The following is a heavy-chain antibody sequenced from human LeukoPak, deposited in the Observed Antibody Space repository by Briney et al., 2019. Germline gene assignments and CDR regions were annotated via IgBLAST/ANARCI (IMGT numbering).Heavy chain of an antibody. D-gene: IGHD3-22*01. J-gene: IGHJ4*02. Sequence: GGSLRLSCAASGFTFSSYNMHWVRQAPGKGLEYVSTISSDGGSTYYANSVKGRFTISRDNSKNTLYLQMGSLRSEDMAVYYCARDDYDSSGYTYWGQGTLVTVSS. CDR1: GFTFSSYN. CDR2: ISSDGGST. V-gene: IGHV3-64*01. CDR3: ARDDYDSSGYTY.